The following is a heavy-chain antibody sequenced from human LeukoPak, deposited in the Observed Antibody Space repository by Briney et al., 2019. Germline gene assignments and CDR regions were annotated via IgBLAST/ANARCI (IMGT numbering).Heavy chain of an antibody. CDR1: AFTFSSYS. Sequence: GGSLRLSCAASAFTFSSYSMNWVRQAPGKGLEWVSSISSSSSYIYYADSVKGRFTISRDNAKNSLYLQMNSLRAEDTAVYYCAAAGDYYYYYGMDVWGQGTTVTVSS. CDR2: ISSSSSYI. CDR3: AAAGDYYYYYGMDV. D-gene: IGHD6-13*01. J-gene: IGHJ6*02. V-gene: IGHV3-21*01.